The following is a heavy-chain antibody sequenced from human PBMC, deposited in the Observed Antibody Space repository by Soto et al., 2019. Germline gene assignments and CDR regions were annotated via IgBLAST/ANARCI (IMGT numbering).Heavy chain of an antibody. CDR1: GFTFSNYG. CDR3: AKSRDAYNFYFYYGMDV. J-gene: IGHJ6*02. D-gene: IGHD2-2*01. Sequence: EGSLRLSCAASGFTFSNYGMHWVRQTPGKGLEWVALILYDGSNKYYGDSVKGRFTISRDNSKNTLYLQVSSLRAEDTAVYYCAKSRDAYNFYFYYGMDVWGQGTTVAVSS. V-gene: IGHV3-30*18. CDR2: ILYDGSNK.